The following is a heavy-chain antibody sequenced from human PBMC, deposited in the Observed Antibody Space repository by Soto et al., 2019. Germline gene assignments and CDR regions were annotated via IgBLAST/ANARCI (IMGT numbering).Heavy chain of an antibody. CDR1: GFTFSSFW. V-gene: IGHV3-7*05. J-gene: IGHJ6*02. CDR2: IKQDGSDK. D-gene: IGHD2-2*01. CDR3: ARQSSAYYYYGVDV. Sequence: EMQLVESGGGSVQPGGSLRRSCAASGFTFSSFWMSWVRRAPGKGLEWVANIKQDGSDKYYVDSVKGRFTISRDNANNSLYLQMNSLRAEDTAVYYCARQSSAYYYYGVDVWGQGSTVTVSS.